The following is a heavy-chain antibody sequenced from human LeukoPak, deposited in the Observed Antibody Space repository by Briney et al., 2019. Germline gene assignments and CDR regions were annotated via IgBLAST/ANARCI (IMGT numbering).Heavy chain of an antibody. D-gene: IGHD6-19*01. V-gene: IGHV3-30*03. CDR1: GFTFSSYG. J-gene: IGHJ4*02. Sequence: GGSLRLSCAASGFTFSSYGMHWVRQAQGKGLEWVAVISYDGSNKYYADSVKGRFTISRDNSKNTLYLQMNSLRAEDTAVYYCARATIAVAFDYWGQGTLVTVSS. CDR3: ARATIAVAFDY. CDR2: ISYDGSNK.